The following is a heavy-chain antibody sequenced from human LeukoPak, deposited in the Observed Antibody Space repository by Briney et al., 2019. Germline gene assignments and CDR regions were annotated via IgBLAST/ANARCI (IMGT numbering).Heavy chain of an antibody. V-gene: IGHV3-53*01. CDR3: AREGASSSFGY. J-gene: IGHJ4*02. CDR1: GFTVSSNY. D-gene: IGHD6-13*01. Sequence: GGSLRLSCVVSGFTVSSNYMSWVRRAPGKGLEWVSVLYSGGNTYHADSVKGRFTISRDNSKNTLYLQMNSLRAEDTAVYYCAREGASSSFGYWGQGTLVTVSS. CDR2: LYSGGNT.